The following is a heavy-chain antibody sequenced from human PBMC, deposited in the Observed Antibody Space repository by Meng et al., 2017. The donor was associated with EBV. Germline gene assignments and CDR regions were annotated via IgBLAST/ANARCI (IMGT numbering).Heavy chain of an antibody. D-gene: IGHD6-6*01. CDR3: AKSSSSTPGVVDA. Sequence: QVQLQESGPGLVKPSEXLSLTCTVSGASVSGGTFHWCWIRQPPGKEPAWIGYIYDGGTTIYNPSLKSRVTIFLDTSRNQFSLGLRSVTTADTAVYYCAKSSSSTPGVVDAWGQGTLGTVAS. V-gene: IGHV4-61*01. CDR2: IYDGGTT. CDR1: GASVSGGTFH. J-gene: IGHJ5*02.